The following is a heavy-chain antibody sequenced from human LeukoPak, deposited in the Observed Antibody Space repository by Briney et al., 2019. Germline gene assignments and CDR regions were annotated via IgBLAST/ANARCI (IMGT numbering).Heavy chain of an antibody. D-gene: IGHD6-13*01. Sequence: GASVKVSCKASGYTFTGYYMHWVRQAPGQGLEWMGWINPNSGGTNYAQKFQGRVTMTRDTSISTAYMELSRLRSDDTAVYYCARVKWQQLVPYHFDYWGQGTLVTVSS. V-gene: IGHV1-2*02. J-gene: IGHJ4*02. CDR2: INPNSGGT. CDR1: GYTFTGYY. CDR3: ARVKWQQLVPYHFDY.